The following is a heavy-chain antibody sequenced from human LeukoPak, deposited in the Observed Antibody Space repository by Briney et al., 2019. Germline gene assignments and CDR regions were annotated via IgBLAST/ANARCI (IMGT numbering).Heavy chain of an antibody. CDR1: GGSISSSTNW. Sequence: SEILSLTCAVSGGSISSSTNWWSWVRQPPGKGLEWIGEIYHSGSTNYNPSLKSRVTISVDTSKNQFSLKLSSVTAADTAVYYCARRWALRKITMVRGAQRDWFDPWGQGTLVTVSS. D-gene: IGHD3-10*01. V-gene: IGHV4-4*02. J-gene: IGHJ5*02. CDR2: IYHSGST. CDR3: ARRWALRKITMVRGAQRDWFDP.